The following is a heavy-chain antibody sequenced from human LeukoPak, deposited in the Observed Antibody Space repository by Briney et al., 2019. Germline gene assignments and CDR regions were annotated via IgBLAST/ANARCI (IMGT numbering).Heavy chain of an antibody. J-gene: IGHJ6*02. D-gene: IGHD3-10*01. CDR1: GYTFTGYY. Sequence: ASVKVSCKASGYTFTGYYMHWVRQAPGQGLEWMGWINPNSGGTNYAQKFQGRVTMTRDTSISTASMELSRLRSHDPAVYYCPRVRKVRGVYYYYYGRDVWGQGTTVTVSS. V-gene: IGHV1-2*02. CDR2: INPNSGGT. CDR3: PRVRKVRGVYYYYYGRDV.